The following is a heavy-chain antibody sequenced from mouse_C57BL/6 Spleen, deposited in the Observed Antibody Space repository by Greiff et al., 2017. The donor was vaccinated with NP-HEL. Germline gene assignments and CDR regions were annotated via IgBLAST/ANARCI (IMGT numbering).Heavy chain of an antibody. D-gene: IGHD1-1*01. CDR3: ARLGRHYYYGTGFAY. CDR1: GYTFTGYW. J-gene: IGHJ3*01. Sequence: QVQLQQSGAELMKPGASVKLSCKATGYTFTGYWIEWVKQRPGHGLEWIGEILPGSGSTNYNEKFKGKATVTAETSSNTAYMQLSSLTTEDSAIYYCARLGRHYYYGTGFAYWGQGTLVTVSA. CDR2: ILPGSGST. V-gene: IGHV1-9*01.